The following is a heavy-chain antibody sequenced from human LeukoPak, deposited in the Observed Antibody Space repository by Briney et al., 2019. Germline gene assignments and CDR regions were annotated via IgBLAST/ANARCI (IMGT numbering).Heavy chain of an antibody. D-gene: IGHD6-13*01. Sequence: SETLPLTCTVSGGSISSYYWSWIRQPPGKGLEWIGYIYYSGTTNYNPSLKSRVTISVDTSTNQFSLKLSSVTAADTAVYYCARGVYIAAAQYGYWGQGTLVTVSS. CDR2: IYYSGTT. V-gene: IGHV4-59*01. CDR3: ARGVYIAAAQYGY. CDR1: GGSISSYY. J-gene: IGHJ4*02.